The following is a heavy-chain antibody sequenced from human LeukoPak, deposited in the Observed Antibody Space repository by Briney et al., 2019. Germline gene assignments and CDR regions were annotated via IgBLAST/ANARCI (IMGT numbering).Heavy chain of an antibody. D-gene: IGHD7-27*01. Sequence: SETLSLTCTVSGASISRSAYYWGWFRQPPGKGLEWIATIFYCGVTYYNPSLKSRVSISIATSENHFSLQLSFVTAADTALYFCAKEPTGDKSFDSWGQGTLVTVSS. CDR2: IFYCGVT. CDR3: AKEPTGDKSFDS. J-gene: IGHJ4*02. V-gene: IGHV4-39*07. CDR1: GASISRSAYY.